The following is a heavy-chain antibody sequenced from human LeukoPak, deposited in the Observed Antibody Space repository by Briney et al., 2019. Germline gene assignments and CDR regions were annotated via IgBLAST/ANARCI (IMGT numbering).Heavy chain of an antibody. CDR1: GFTFSSYS. CDR2: ISSSSSYT. V-gene: IGHV3-21*01. Sequence: GGSLRLSCAASGFTFSSYSMTWGRQAPGKGLEWVSSISSSSSYTYYADSVKGRFTISRDNAKNSLYLQMNSLRAEDTAVYYWAIVASLLKRWGQGTLVTVSS. D-gene: IGHD2-15*01. CDR3: AIVASLLKR. J-gene: IGHJ1*01.